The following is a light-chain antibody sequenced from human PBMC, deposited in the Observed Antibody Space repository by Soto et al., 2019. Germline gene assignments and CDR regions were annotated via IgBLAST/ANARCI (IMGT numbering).Light chain of an antibody. J-gene: IGKJ5*01. CDR3: QQFNSYPIT. Sequence: AIQVTQSPSSLSASVGDRVTMTCRASQDIRDALAWYQQKSGKPPNLLIYDVSTLEGGVPSRFSGSGSGTEFTLTISSLQPEDFGTYYCQQFNSYPITFGHGTRLEIK. V-gene: IGKV1-13*02. CDR1: QDIRDA. CDR2: DVS.